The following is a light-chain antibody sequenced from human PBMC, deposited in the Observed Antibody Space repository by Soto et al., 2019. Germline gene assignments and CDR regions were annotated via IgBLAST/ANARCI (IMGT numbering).Light chain of an antibody. CDR1: QSVFKRSNSTNL. V-gene: IGKV4-1*01. CDR3: QHYFTTPQT. J-gene: IGKJ2*01. Sequence: DIVMTQSPGSLAVSLGEPATINCTSIQSVFKRSNSTNLLAWLQQKAGQPPKVLIYWASSRESGVPDRFGCSGSGTDFTLTISNLQADDVAVYYCQHYFTTPQTFGQGTKVEIK. CDR2: WAS.